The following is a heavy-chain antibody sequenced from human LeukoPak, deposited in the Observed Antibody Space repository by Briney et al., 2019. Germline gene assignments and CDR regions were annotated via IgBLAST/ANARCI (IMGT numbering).Heavy chain of an antibody. CDR1: GFTFDDYA. CDR3: ARVRSPLDY. Sequence: PGGSLRLSCAASGFTFDDYAMHWVRQAPGKGLEWVSLISGDGGSTYYADSVKGRFTISRDNAKNSLYLQMNSLRAEDTAVYYCARVRSPLDYWGQGTLVTVSS. J-gene: IGHJ4*02. V-gene: IGHV3-43*02. CDR2: ISGDGGST.